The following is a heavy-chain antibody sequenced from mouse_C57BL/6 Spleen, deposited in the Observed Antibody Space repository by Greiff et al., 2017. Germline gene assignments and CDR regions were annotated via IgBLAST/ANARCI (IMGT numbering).Heavy chain of an antibody. CDR3: ARNGPIYYGNYFDY. V-gene: IGHV2-2*01. J-gene: IGHJ2*01. CDR2: IWSGGST. Sequence: VKLMESGPGLVQPSQSLSITCTVSGFSLTSYGVHWVRQSPGKGLEWLGVIWSGGSTDYNAAFISRLSISKDNSKSQVFFKMNSLQADDTAIYYCARNGPIYYGNYFDYWGQGTTLTVSS. CDR1: GFSLTSYG. D-gene: IGHD2-1*01.